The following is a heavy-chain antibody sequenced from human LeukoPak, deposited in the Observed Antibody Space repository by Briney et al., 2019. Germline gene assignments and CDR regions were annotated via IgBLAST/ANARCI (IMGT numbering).Heavy chain of an antibody. CDR1: GFTFSSYA. CDR3: AKGGNRNYDFWSGSFFFDY. CDR2: ISGSGGST. V-gene: IGHV3-23*01. Sequence: GGSLRLSCAASGFTFSSYAMSWVRQAPGKGLERVSAISGSGGSTYYADSVKGRFTISRDNSKNTLYLQMNSLRAEDTAVYYCAKGGNRNYDFWSGSFFFDYWGQGTLVTVSS. D-gene: IGHD3-3*01. J-gene: IGHJ4*02.